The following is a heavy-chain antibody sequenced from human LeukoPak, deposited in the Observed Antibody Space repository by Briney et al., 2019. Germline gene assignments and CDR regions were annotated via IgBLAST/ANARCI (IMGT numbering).Heavy chain of an antibody. CDR1: GYTFTNYD. CDR2: MNPNSGNT. J-gene: IGHJ5*02. CDR3: ARPHCSSTDCHPPEWFAP. Sequence: GASVRVSCKTSGYTFTNYDINWVRQATGQGLEWMGWMNPNSGNTGYAQKFQGRVTMTRNTSISTAYMELSSLRSEDTAVYSCARPHCSSTDCHPPEWFAPWGQGTLVTVSS. V-gene: IGHV1-8*01. D-gene: IGHD2-2*01.